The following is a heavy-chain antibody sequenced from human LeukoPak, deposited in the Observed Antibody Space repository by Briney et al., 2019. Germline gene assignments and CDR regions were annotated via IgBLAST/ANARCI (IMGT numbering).Heavy chain of an antibody. Sequence: PGGSLRLSCAASGFTFSSYGMHWVRQAPGKGLEWVAFIRYDGSNKYYADSVKGRFTISRDNSKNTLYLQTNSLRAEDTAVYYCAKDYRPYCSSTSCTSMDVWGKGTTVTVSS. CDR3: AKDYRPYCSSTSCTSMDV. D-gene: IGHD2-2*01. V-gene: IGHV3-30*02. CDR1: GFTFSSYG. J-gene: IGHJ6*04. CDR2: IRYDGSNK.